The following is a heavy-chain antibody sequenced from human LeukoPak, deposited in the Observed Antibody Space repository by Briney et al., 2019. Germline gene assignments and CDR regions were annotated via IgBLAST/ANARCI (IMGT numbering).Heavy chain of an antibody. CDR1: GGSISSSSYY. V-gene: IGHV4-39*07. D-gene: IGHD3-10*01. CDR2: IYYSGST. CDR3: ARDSPGVYWYFDL. J-gene: IGHJ2*01. Sequence: PSETLSLTCTVSGGSISSSSYYWGWIRQPPGKGLEWIGSIYYSGSTYYNPSLKSRVTISVDTSKNQFSLKLSSVTAADTAVYYCARDSPGVYWYFDLWGRGTLVTVSS.